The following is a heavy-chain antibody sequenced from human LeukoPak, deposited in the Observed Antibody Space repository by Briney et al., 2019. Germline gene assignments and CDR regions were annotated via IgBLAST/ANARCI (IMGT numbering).Heavy chain of an antibody. CDR1: GFTFSSYS. V-gene: IGHV3-21*01. J-gene: IGHJ4*02. Sequence: GGSLRLSCAASGFTFSSYSMNWLRQAPGKGLEWVSSISSSSSYIYYADSVKGRFTISRDNAKNSLYLQMNSLRAEDTAVYYCARVLVLAPDYWGQGTLVTVSS. D-gene: IGHD3-3*01. CDR3: ARVLVLAPDY. CDR2: ISSSSSYI.